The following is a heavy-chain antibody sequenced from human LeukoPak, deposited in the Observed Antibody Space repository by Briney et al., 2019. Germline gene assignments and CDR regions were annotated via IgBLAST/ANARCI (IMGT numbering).Heavy chain of an antibody. Sequence: NPSETLSLTCAVSGGSISSSNWWSWVRQPPGKGLEWIGEIYHSGSTNYNPSLKSRVTISVDTSKNQFSLKLNSVTASDTAVYYCASSKPDLDTWGQGTLVTVSS. J-gene: IGHJ5*02. D-gene: IGHD2-2*01. CDR1: GGSISSSNW. V-gene: IGHV4-4*02. CDR2: IYHSGST. CDR3: ASSKPDLDT.